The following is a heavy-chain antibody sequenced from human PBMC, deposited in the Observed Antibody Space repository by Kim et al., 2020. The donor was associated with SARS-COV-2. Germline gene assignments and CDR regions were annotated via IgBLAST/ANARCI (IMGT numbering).Heavy chain of an antibody. J-gene: IGHJ6*02. D-gene: IGHD5-18*01. Sequence: SVKGRFTISRDNSKNTVYLQRNSLRAEDTAVYYCARDRDGYSYGSSGMDVCGQGTTVTVSS. V-gene: IGHV3-30*07. CDR3: ARDRDGYSYGSSGMDV.